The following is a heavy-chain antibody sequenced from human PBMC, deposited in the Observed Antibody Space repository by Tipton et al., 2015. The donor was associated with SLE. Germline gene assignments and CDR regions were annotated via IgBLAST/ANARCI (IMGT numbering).Heavy chain of an antibody. Sequence: SIYYSGSTYYNPSLKSRVTISVDTSKNQFSLKLSSVTAADTAVYYCASPNEDAFDIWGQGTMVTVSS. D-gene: IGHD1-1*01. CDR2: IYYSGST. V-gene: IGHV4-39*01. J-gene: IGHJ3*02. CDR3: ASPNEDAFDI.